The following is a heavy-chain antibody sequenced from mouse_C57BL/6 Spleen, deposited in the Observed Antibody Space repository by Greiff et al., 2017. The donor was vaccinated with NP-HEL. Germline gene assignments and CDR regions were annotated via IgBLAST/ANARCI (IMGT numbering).Heavy chain of an antibody. J-gene: IGHJ4*01. V-gene: IGHV1-18*01. CDR2: INPNNGGT. Sequence: EVQLVESGPELVKPGASVKIPCKASGYTFTDYNMDWVKQSHGKSLEWIGDINPNNGGTIYNQKFKGKATLTVDKSSSTAYMELRSLTSEDTAVYYCARSRDYGSSSYAMDYWGQGTSVTVSS. CDR1: GYTFTDYN. CDR3: ARSRDYGSSSYAMDY. D-gene: IGHD1-1*01.